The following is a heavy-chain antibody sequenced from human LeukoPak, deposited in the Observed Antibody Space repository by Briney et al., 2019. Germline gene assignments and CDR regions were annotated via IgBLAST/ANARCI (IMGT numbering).Heavy chain of an antibody. CDR1: GFTFSNYW. CDR2: INQDESQE. CDR3: ARWYTSGWTDYFDY. V-gene: IGHV3-7*01. J-gene: IGHJ4*02. Sequence: GGSLTLSCIGSGFTFSNYWMSWVRQAPGKGLEWVAHINQDESQEYSVDSVKGRFTISRDNAKNSLYLQMDSLRAEDTAVYYCARWYTSGWTDYFDYWGQGTLVTVSS. D-gene: IGHD6-19*01.